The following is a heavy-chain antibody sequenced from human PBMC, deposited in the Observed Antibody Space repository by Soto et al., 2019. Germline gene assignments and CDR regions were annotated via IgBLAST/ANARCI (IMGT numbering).Heavy chain of an antibody. D-gene: IGHD2-15*01. CDR3: AREGIGGPSFDY. CDR1: GFTVSSNY. Sequence: GGSLRLSCKASGFTVSSNYMTWVRQAPGKGLEWVSIVYSGGSTYYADSVKGRFTISRDNSKNTVFLQMNSLRVEDTAVYYCAREGIGGPSFDYWGRGPLVTVSS. V-gene: IGHV3-66*01. CDR2: VYSGGST. J-gene: IGHJ4*02.